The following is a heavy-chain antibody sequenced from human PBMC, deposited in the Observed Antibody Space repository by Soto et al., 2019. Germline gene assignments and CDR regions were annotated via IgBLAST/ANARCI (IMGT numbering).Heavy chain of an antibody. CDR3: STGATGADLDYYHDY. CDR2: ISGSGGST. Sequence: GGSLRLSCAASGFTFSSYAMSWVRQAPGKGLEWVSAISGSGGSTYYADSVKGRFTISRDNSKNIFFLEMSDLRAEDTAVYYCSTGATGADLDYYHDYWGLGTLVTVSS. J-gene: IGHJ4*02. D-gene: IGHD1-1*01. CDR1: GFTFSSYA. V-gene: IGHV3-23*01.